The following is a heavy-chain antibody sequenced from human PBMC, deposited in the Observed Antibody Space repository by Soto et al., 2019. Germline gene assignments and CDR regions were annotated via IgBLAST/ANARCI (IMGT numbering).Heavy chain of an antibody. CDR2: ISSSSSYI. CDR3: AREGEKYSSPPSIDY. J-gene: IGHJ4*02. D-gene: IGHD6-6*01. V-gene: IGHV3-21*01. CDR1: GFTFSSYS. Sequence: EVQLVESGGGLVKPGGSLRLSCAASGFTFSSYSMNWVRQAPGKGLEWVSSISSSSSYIYYADSVKGRFTISRDNAKNSRYLKMNSLRAEDGVVYYWAREGEKYSSPPSIDYWGQGTLVTVSS.